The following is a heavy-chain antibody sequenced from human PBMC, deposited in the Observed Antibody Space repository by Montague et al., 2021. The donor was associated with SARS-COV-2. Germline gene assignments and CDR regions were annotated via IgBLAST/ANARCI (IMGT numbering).Heavy chain of an antibody. CDR2: IDQSRIT. CDR1: GGSLSGSY. D-gene: IGHD3-9*01. Sequence: SETLSLTCDVYGGSLSGSYWSWIRQAPGKGLEWIGEIDQSRITNYNPSLTGRVTMSLDKSKNLFSLNLRSVTAADTAVYFCARGGETRYFASPRWSFDPWGQGALVSVSS. V-gene: IGHV4-34*01. CDR3: ARGGETRYFASPRWSFDP. J-gene: IGHJ5*02.